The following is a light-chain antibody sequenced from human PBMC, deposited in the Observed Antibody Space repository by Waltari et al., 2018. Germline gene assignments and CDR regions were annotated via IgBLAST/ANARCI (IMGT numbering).Light chain of an antibody. Sequence: EIVMTQSPATLSVSPGERATLSCRASQSVSSNLAWYQQKPGQAPRLLIYGASTRATGIPARFSGSGSGTEFTLTISSLQSEDFAVYYCQQYNNWAPKTFGQGP. V-gene: IGKV3-15*01. J-gene: IGKJ1*01. CDR2: GAS. CDR3: QQYNNWAPKT. CDR1: QSVSSN.